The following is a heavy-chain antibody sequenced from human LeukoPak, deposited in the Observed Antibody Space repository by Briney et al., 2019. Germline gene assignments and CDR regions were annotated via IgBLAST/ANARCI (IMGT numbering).Heavy chain of an antibody. J-gene: IGHJ5*02. D-gene: IGHD6-19*01. CDR2: IYYSGST. CDR1: GGSISSDAYY. CDR3: ARVRTEGYSSGWGAEPIDP. V-gene: IGHV4-31*03. Sequence: PSETLSLTCTVSGGSISSDAYYWSWIRQHPGKGLESNGYIYYSGSTYYNPSLKSRVTISVDTSKNQFSLKLSSVTAADTAVYYCARVRTEGYSSGWGAEPIDPWGQGTLVTVSS.